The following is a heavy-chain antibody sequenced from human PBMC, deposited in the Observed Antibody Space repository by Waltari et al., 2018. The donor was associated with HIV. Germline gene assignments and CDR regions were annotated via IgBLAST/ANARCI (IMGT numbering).Heavy chain of an antibody. V-gene: IGHV3-30*03. CDR3: ARDKGGVTYVFDY. CDR2: ISYYGSKN. J-gene: IGHJ4*02. Sequence: QVQLVESGGGVVQPGRSLLLSCAASGFPVSRHVLHRVRQAPGKGLEWVAVISYYGSKNYYAGAVKGRLTISSDNSKNALELQMNSLRAEDTAVYYCARDKGGVTYVFDYWGQGTLLTVSS. CDR1: GFPVSRHV. D-gene: IGHD3-16*01.